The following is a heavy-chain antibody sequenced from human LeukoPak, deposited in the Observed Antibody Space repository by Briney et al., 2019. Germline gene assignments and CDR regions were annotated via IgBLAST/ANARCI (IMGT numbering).Heavy chain of an antibody. D-gene: IGHD6-19*01. V-gene: IGHV4-4*07. Sequence: SETLSLTCTVSGGSIKNYYWNWIRQPARKGLEWIGRIHTSGRTNYNPSLKSRLTMSVDTSKNQFSLRLTSVTAADTAVYYCARDGGSGWYDYWGQGILVTVSS. CDR1: GGSIKNYY. CDR2: IHTSGRT. J-gene: IGHJ4*02. CDR3: ARDGGSGWYDY.